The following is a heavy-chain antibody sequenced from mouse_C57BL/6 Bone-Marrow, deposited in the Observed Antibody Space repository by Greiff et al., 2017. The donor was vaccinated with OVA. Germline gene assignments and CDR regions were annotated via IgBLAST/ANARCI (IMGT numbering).Heavy chain of an antibody. V-gene: IGHV1-64*01. D-gene: IGHD1-1*01. CDR3: ARSRYYGSSYDHYYAMDY. CDR2: VHPNSGST. J-gene: IGHJ4*01. CDR1: GYTFTSYW. Sequence: QVQLQQSGAELVKPGASVKLSCKASGYTFTSYWMHWVKQRPGQGLEWIGMVHPNSGSTNYNEKFKSKATLTVDKSSSTAYMQLSSLTSEDSAVYYCARSRYYGSSYDHYYAMDYWGQGTSVTVSS.